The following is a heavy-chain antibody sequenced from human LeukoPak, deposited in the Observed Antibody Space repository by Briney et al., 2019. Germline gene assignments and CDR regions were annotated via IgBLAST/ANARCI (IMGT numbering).Heavy chain of an antibody. CDR1: GYTFTTYA. CDR3: ARTTLYCSGGSCHFDY. J-gene: IGHJ4*02. D-gene: IGHD2-15*01. Sequence: GASVKVSCKASGYTFTTYAMHWVRQAPGQRLEWMGWINAGNGNTKYSQKFQGRVTITRDTSASTAYMELSSLRSEDTAVYYCARTTLYCSGGSCHFDYWGQGTLVTVSS. CDR2: INAGNGNT. V-gene: IGHV1-3*01.